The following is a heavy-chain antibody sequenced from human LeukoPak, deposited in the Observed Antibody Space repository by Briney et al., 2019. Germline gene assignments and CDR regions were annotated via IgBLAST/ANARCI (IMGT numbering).Heavy chain of an antibody. J-gene: IGHJ6*02. D-gene: IGHD6-19*01. CDR3: GRLTKFWLIQGDGVDV. CDR2: IGAGGAAT. Sequence: PGASLRLSCAASGFTFTTYAMTWVRQAPGKGLEWVSSIGAGGAATFYSDSVKGRFTISRDNSMNTLYLQMNSLRADDTAVYYCGRLTKFWLIQGDGVDVWGQGTTVTVSS. V-gene: IGHV3-23*01. CDR1: GFTFTTYA.